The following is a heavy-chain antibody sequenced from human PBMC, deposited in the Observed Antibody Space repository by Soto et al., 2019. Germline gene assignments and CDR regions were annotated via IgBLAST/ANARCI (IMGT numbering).Heavy chain of an antibody. D-gene: IGHD2-2*01. CDR2: IRSKANSYAT. J-gene: IGHJ4*02. V-gene: IGHV3-73*02. CDR1: GFTFSGSA. Sequence: EVQLVESGGGLVQPGGSLTLSCAASGFTFSGSAMHWVRQASGKGLEWVGRIRSKANSYATAYAASVKGRFTISRDDSKSTAYLQMNSLKTEDTAVDYCTRRGYCSSTSCSVDYGGQGTLVTVSS. CDR3: TRRGYCSSTSCSVDY.